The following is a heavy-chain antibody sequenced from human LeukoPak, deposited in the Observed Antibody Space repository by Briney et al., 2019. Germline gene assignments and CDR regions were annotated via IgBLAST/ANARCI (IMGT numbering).Heavy chain of an antibody. CDR3: ARDRSRLGY. CDR1: GFTYSRYR. Sequence: GGSLRLSCAASGFTYSRYRVTWLRQATGKGLEWVGNIKQDGSEKYYVDSVKGRFTISRDNAKNSLYLQMNSLRAEDTAVYYCARDRSRLGYWGQGTLVTVSS. CDR2: IKQDGSEK. J-gene: IGHJ4*02. V-gene: IGHV3-7*01.